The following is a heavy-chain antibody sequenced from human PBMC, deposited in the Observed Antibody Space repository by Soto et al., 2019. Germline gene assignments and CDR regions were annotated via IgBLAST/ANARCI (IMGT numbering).Heavy chain of an antibody. CDR1: GCTFSSYA. D-gene: IGHD3-22*01. V-gene: IGHV1-69*13. CDR3: ARESEYQYDSSGLSFAS. CDR2: IIPIFGTA. J-gene: IGHJ4*02. Sequence: SVKVSCKASGCTFSSYAISWVRQAPGQGLEWMGGIIPIFGTANYAQKFQGRVTITADESTSTAYMELSSLRSEDTDVYYCARESEYQYDSSGLSFASWGRGNVVSVSS.